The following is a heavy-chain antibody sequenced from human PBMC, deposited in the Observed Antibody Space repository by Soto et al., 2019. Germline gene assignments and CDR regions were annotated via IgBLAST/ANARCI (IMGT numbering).Heavy chain of an antibody. D-gene: IGHD2-21*02. CDR2: INHSGST. J-gene: IGHJ4*02. V-gene: IGHV4-34*01. Sequence: SATLSITCAVYGGSFSGYYWSWIRQPPGKGLEWIGEINHSGSTNYNPSLRSRVSMSIDTSKDQFSLKLKSVTAADTALYFCARQRTSVVTQAYFDVWGPGSLVTVSS. CDR3: ARQRTSVVTQAYFDV. CDR1: GGSFSGYY.